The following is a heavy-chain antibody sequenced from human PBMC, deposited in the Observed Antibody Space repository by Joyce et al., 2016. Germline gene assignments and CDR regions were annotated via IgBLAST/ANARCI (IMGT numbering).Heavy chain of an antibody. D-gene: IGHD6-6*01. Sequence: QVQLVQYGAEVKRPGSSVKVSCKTSRGTFGSLAVHWVRQAPGQGLEWMGMIIPVFGAPKYAQKFEGRATITTDLSSNTVYIALNSLTSDDTAIFHCATARGSSGWFDRWGQGTLVSVSS. CDR3: ATARGSSGWFDR. CDR1: RGTFGSLA. V-gene: IGHV1-69*18. CDR2: IIPVFGAP. J-gene: IGHJ5*02.